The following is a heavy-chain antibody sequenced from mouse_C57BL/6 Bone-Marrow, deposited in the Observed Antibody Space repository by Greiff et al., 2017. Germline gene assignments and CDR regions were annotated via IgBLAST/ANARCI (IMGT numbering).Heavy chain of an antibody. CDR2: ISDGGSYT. Sequence: EVQRVESGGGLVKPGGSLKLSCAASGFTFSSYAMSWVRQTPEKRLEWVATISDGGSYTYYPDNVKGRFTISRDNAKNNLYLQMSHLKSEDTAMYYCARGVWLRDAMDYWGQGTSVTVSS. V-gene: IGHV5-4*01. CDR1: GFTFSSYA. J-gene: IGHJ4*01. CDR3: ARGVWLRDAMDY. D-gene: IGHD2-2*01.